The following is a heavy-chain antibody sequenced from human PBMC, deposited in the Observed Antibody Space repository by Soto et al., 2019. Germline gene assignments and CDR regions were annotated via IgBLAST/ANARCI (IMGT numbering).Heavy chain of an antibody. CDR3: AKDLIMITFGGVIPQGYFDY. V-gene: IGHV3-30*18. J-gene: IGHJ4*02. CDR1: GFTFSSYG. CDR2: ISYDGSNK. D-gene: IGHD3-16*02. Sequence: HPGGSLRLSCAASGFTFSSYGMHWVRQAPGKGLEWVAVISYDGSNKYYADSVKGRFTISRDNSKNTLYLQMNSLRAEDTAVYYCAKDLIMITFGGVIPQGYFDYWGQGTLVTVSS.